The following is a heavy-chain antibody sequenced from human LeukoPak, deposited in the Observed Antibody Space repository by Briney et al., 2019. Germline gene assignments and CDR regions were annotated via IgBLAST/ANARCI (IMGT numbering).Heavy chain of an antibody. J-gene: IGHJ5*02. V-gene: IGHV4-30-2*01. CDR3: ARLQGAWFDP. CDR1: GGSISSGDYS. D-gene: IGHD5-24*01. CDR2: IYHSGST. Sequence: SQTLSLTCAVSGGSISSGDYSWSWIRQPPGKGLEWIGYIYHSGSTYYNPSLKSRVTISVDRSKNQFSLKVSFVTAADTAVFYCARLQGAWFDPWGQGTLVTVSS.